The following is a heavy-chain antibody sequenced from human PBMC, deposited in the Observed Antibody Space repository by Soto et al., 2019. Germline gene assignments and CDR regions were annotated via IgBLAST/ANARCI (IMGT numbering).Heavy chain of an antibody. D-gene: IGHD2-15*01. CDR1: GGSISSTSHY. Sequence: QLQVQESGPGLVKPSETLSLTCIVSGGSISSTSHYWGWFRQPPGKGLEWIGSIYYSGSTYYNPSLKSRVTISVDTSKNQFSLNLSSVTAADTAVYSCARHEGWRGMDVWGQGTTVTVSS. CDR2: IYYSGST. CDR3: ARHEGWRGMDV. V-gene: IGHV4-39*01. J-gene: IGHJ6*02.